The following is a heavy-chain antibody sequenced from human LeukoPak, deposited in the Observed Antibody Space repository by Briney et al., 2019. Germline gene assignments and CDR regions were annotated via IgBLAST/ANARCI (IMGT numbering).Heavy chain of an antibody. J-gene: IGHJ6*03. CDR1: GGSFSGYY. CDR3: VRIGPPGMPVPGARRRYYYYYYMDV. D-gene: IGHD6-19*01. V-gene: IGHV4-34*01. Sequence: SETLSLTCAVYGGSFSGYYWSWIRQPPGKGLEWIGEINHSGSTNYNPSLKSRVTMSVDTSKNQFSLNLSSVTAADTAVYYCVRIGPPGMPVPGARRRYYYYYYMDVWGKGTTVTISS. CDR2: INHSGST.